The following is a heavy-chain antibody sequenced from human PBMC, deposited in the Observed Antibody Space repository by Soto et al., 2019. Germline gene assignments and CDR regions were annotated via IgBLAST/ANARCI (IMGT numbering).Heavy chain of an antibody. D-gene: IGHD3-22*01. CDR1: GYTFTSYY. J-gene: IGHJ4*02. CDR3: ARGPVGGYYDSSGYLTNFDY. CDR2: INPSGGST. V-gene: IGHV1-46*03. Sequence: GASVKVSCKASGYTFTSYYMHWVRQAPGQGLEWMGIINPSGGSTSYAQKLQGRVTMTRDTSTSTVYMELSSLRSEDTAVYYCARGPVGGYYDSSGYLTNFDYWGQGTLVTVSS.